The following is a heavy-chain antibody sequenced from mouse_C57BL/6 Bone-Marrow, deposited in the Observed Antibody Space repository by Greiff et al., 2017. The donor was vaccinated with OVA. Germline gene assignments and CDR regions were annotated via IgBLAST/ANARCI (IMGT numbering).Heavy chain of an antibody. V-gene: IGHV1-56*01. CDR2: LFPGSGSP. Sequence: QVQLQQSGPELVRPGASVKISCKAPGSTFPSHWMPWVRQRPGQGLEWIGELFPGSGSPYSTEKFKGKAPLTVDTSSSTAYMQLSSRTSEDSAVYFCALTAQATGDYWGQGTTRTVSS. CDR1: GSTFPSHW. D-gene: IGHD3-2*02. CDR3: ALTAQATGDY. J-gene: IGHJ2*01.